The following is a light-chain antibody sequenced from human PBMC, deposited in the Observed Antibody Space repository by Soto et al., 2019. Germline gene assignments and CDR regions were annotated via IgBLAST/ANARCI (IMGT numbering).Light chain of an antibody. CDR1: QSVSSY. J-gene: IGKJ4*01. V-gene: IGKV3-11*01. CDR2: DAS. Sequence: EIVLTQSPATLSLSPGERATLSCRASQSVSSYLAWYQQKPGQALRLLIYDASNRATGIPARFSGSGSGTDFTLTIRSLEPADFSVYYCQQRSNWPTFGGGTKVEIK. CDR3: QQRSNWPT.